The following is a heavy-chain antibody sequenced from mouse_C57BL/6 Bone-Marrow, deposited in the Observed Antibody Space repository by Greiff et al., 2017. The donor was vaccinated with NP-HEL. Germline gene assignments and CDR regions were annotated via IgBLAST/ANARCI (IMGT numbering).Heavy chain of an antibody. CDR1: GYTFTNYW. CDR2: IYPGGGYT. V-gene: IGHV1-63*01. D-gene: IGHD2-1*01. J-gene: IGHJ3*01. Sequence: VQLQQSGAELVRPGTSVKMSCKASGYTFTNYWIGWAKQRPGHGLEWIGDIYPGGGYTNYNEKFKGKATLTADTSSSPAYMQFSSLTSEDSAIYYCALYCNYAWFAYWGQGTPVTVSA. CDR3: ALYCNYAWFAY.